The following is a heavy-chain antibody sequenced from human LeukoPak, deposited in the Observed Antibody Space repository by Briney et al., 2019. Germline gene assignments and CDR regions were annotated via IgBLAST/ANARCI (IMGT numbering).Heavy chain of an antibody. D-gene: IGHD3-10*01. V-gene: IGHV5-51*01. CDR3: ARDYGSGSGNWFDA. CDR1: GYRFSSYW. Sequence: GESLKISCQGSGYRFSSYWIGWVRRMPGKGLEWMGTMYPGDSDTRYSPSFQGQVTMSVDKSITTAYLEWSGLKASDTAMYYCARDYGSGSGNWFDAWGPGTLVTVSS. CDR2: MYPGDSDT. J-gene: IGHJ5*02.